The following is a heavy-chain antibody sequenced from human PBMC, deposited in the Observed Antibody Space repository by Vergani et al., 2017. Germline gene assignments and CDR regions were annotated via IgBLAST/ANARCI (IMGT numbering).Heavy chain of an antibody. CDR3: ARELAAVSYDYGMDV. V-gene: IGHV1-2*02. D-gene: IGHD6-13*01. CDR2: INPNTGGT. J-gene: IGHJ6*02. CDR1: GDTFSDYY. Sequence: QVQLVQSGAEVKKSGASVKVSCKDSGDTFSDYYIHWVRQAPGQGLEWMAWINPNTGGTNYAQKFQGRVTMTRDTSISTAYMELSRLTSDDTAVYYCARELAAVSYDYGMDVWGQGTTVTVSS.